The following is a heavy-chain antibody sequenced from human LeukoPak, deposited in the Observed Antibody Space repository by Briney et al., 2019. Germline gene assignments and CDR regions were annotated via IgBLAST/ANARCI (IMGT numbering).Heavy chain of an antibody. D-gene: IGHD3-22*01. CDR2: INHRGST. V-gene: IGHV4-34*01. CDR3: ARPAPGGYYDSSGYGY. Sequence: SETLSLTCAVYGGSFSGYYWSWIRQPPGKGLEWIGEINHRGSTNYNPSLKSRVTISVDTSKNQFSLKLSSVTAADTAVYYCARPAPGGYYDSSGYGYWGQGTLVTVSS. J-gene: IGHJ4*02. CDR1: GGSFSGYY.